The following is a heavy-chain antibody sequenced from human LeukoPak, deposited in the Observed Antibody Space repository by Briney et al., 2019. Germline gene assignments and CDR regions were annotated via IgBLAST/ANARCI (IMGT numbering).Heavy chain of an antibody. D-gene: IGHD3-10*01. CDR3: AKDDSGFWYFDL. V-gene: IGHV4-59*01. J-gene: IGHJ2*01. Sequence: SETLSLTCTVSGGSISNYYWSWIRQPPGKGLEWIGYIYSSGNTNYNPSLKSRVTISVDTSKNQFSLKLTSVTAADTAVYYCAKDDSGFWYFDLWGRGTLVTVSS. CDR1: GGSISNYY. CDR2: IYSSGNT.